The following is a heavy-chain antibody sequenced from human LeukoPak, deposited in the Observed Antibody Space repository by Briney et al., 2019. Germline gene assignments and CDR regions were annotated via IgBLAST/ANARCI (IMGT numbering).Heavy chain of an antibody. CDR3: ARDPPWEFLEWYNPLDV. V-gene: IGHV1-46*01. CDR2: INPSGGST. Sequence: ASVKVSCKASGYTFTSYYMHWVRQAPGQGLEWMGIINPSGGSTSYAQKFQGRVTMTRDTSTSTVYMELSSLRSEDTAVYYCARDPPWEFLEWYNPLDVWGQGTTVTVSS. J-gene: IGHJ6*02. D-gene: IGHD3-3*01. CDR1: GYTFTSYY.